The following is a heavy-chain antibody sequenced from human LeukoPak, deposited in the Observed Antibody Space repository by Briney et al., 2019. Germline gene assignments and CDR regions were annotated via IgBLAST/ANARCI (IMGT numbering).Heavy chain of an antibody. Sequence: SETLSLTCAVYGGSFSGYYWSWIRQPPGKGLEWIGEINHSGSTNYNPSLKSRVTISVDTSKNQFSLKLSSVTAPDTAVYYCARPQGRGRFFDYWGQGTLVTVSS. D-gene: IGHD3-16*01. CDR2: INHSGST. CDR3: ARPQGRGRFFDY. J-gene: IGHJ4*02. V-gene: IGHV4-34*01. CDR1: GGSFSGYY.